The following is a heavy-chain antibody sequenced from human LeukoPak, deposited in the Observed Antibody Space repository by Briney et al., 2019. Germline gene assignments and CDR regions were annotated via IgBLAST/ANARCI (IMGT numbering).Heavy chain of an antibody. D-gene: IGHD1-26*01. CDR1: GYTFTSYG. V-gene: IGHV1-18*01. Sequence: ASVKVSCKASGYTFTSYGISWVRQAPGQGLEWMGWISAYTGITSSAQKFQGRVTMTTDTSTSTAYMELRSLRLDDTAVYYCARDLIYTTSWYDHWGQGTLVTVSS. CDR3: ARDLIYTTSWYDH. CDR2: ISAYTGIT. J-gene: IGHJ5*02.